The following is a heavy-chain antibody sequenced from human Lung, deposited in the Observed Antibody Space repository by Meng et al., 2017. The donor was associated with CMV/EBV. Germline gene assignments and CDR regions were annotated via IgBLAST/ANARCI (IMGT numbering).Heavy chain of an antibody. J-gene: IGHJ1*01. D-gene: IGHD3-10*01. CDR1: GDSITNHDW. V-gene: IGHV4-4*02. CDR3: LRRSGGSV. Sequence: QDQLLKSCPALVKPAETLSLTCAVSGDSITNHDWWAWVRQPPWKGLEWIGEIPHRGSSAYNPSLKSRVSMSIDKSKNQLSLKLTSVTAADTAVYHCLRRSGGSVWGQGTLVTVSS. CDR2: IPHRGSS.